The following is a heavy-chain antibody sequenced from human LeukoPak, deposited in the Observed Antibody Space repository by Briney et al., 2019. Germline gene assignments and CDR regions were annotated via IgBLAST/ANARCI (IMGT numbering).Heavy chain of an antibody. CDR1: GGSISSYY. Sequence: SETLSLTCTVSGGSISSYYWSWIRQPPGKGLEGIGYIYTSGSTNYNPSLKSRVTISVDTSKNQFSLELSSVTTANTAVYSCARRYCRGGSCYHIDYWGQGTLVTVSS. D-gene: IGHD2-15*01. CDR3: ARRYCRGGSCYHIDY. V-gene: IGHV4-4*09. CDR2: IYTSGST. J-gene: IGHJ4*02.